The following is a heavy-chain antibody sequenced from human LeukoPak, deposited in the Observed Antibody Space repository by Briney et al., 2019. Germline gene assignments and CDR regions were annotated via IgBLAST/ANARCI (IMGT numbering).Heavy chain of an antibody. V-gene: IGHV4-4*07. Sequence: SETLSLTCTVSGGSISSYYWSWIRQPAGKGVEGIGRIYTSGSTNYNPSLKSRVTMSVDTSKNQLSLKLSSVTAADTAVYYCARDLMIVVAYDAFDIWGQGTMVTVSS. D-gene: IGHD3-22*01. CDR3: ARDLMIVVAYDAFDI. J-gene: IGHJ3*02. CDR2: IYTSGST. CDR1: GGSISSYY.